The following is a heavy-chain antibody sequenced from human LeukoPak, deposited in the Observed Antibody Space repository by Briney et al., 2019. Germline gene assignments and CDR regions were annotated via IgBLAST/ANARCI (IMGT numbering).Heavy chain of an antibody. V-gene: IGHV3-53*01. D-gene: IGHD3-22*01. Sequence: GGSLRLSCAASGFTVSGNYMSWVRQAPGKGLEWVSVIYSGGDTYSADSVKGRFTISRDNSKNTVYLQMNSLRAEDTAVYYCAKDQDYDSSGYPKRGDYWGQGTLVTVSS. CDR1: GFTVSGNY. J-gene: IGHJ4*02. CDR3: AKDQDYDSSGYPKRGDY. CDR2: IYSGGDT.